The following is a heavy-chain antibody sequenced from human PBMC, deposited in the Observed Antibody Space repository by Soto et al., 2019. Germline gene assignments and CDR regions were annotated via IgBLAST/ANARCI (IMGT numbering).Heavy chain of an antibody. J-gene: IGHJ4*02. Sequence: SETLSLTCAVSGGSISSGGYSWSWIRQPPGKGLEWIGYIYHSGSTYYNPSLKSRVTISVDRSKNQFSLKLSSVTAADTAVYYCARELGRTPDYWGQGTLVTVSS. CDR2: IYHSGST. V-gene: IGHV4-30-2*01. CDR3: ARELGRTPDY. CDR1: GGSISSGGYS. D-gene: IGHD2-15*01.